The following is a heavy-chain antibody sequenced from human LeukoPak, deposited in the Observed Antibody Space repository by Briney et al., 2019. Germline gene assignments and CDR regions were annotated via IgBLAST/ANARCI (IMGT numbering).Heavy chain of an antibody. Sequence: SETLSLTCTVSGGSISSSYWSWIRQPPGKGLEWIGYISYSGSTNYNPSLTSRVTISVDTSKNQFSLKLSSVTAADTAVYYCARGLSAIVYWGQGTLVTVSS. CDR1: GGSISSSY. CDR2: ISYSGST. CDR3: ARGLSAIVY. J-gene: IGHJ4*02. V-gene: IGHV4-59*12. D-gene: IGHD2-15*01.